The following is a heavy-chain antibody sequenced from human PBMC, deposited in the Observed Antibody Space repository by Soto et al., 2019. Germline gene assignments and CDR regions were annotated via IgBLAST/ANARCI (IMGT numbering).Heavy chain of an antibody. J-gene: IGHJ6*02. V-gene: IGHV1-69*12. CDR1: GGSLSNFG. D-gene: IGHD4-17*01. Sequence: QVQLVQSGAEVKKPGSSVKVSCKASGGSLSNFGISWVRQAPGQGLEWMGGIIPDFGTANYAQKFQGRVTISADASTSIVYMNVTSLRSEDTAVYYCARGDATKIVVTTYYGMDVWGQGTTVTVSS. CDR3: ARGDATKIVVTTYYGMDV. CDR2: IIPDFGTA.